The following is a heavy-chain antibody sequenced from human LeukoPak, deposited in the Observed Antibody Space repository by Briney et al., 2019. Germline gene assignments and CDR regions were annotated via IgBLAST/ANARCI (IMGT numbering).Heavy chain of an antibody. D-gene: IGHD7-27*01. V-gene: IGHV3-48*03. Sequence: PGGSLRLSCAASGFTFSSYEMNWVRQAPGKGLEWVSYISSSGSTIYYADSVKGRFTISRDNAKNSLYLQMNSLRIQDTAMYYCTSEGNRLGWGQGTLVTVSS. CDR1: GFTFSSYE. CDR3: TSEGNRLG. CDR2: ISSSGSTI. J-gene: IGHJ4*02.